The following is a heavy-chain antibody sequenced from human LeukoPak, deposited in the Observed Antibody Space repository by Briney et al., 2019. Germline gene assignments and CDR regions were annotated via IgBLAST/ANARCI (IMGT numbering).Heavy chain of an antibody. J-gene: IGHJ1*01. CDR1: GFTFSSYA. CDR3: AKDPGSSGGYYRAVYFQH. Sequence: PGGSLRLSCAASGFTFSSYAMSWVRQAPGKGLEWVSAISDNGGTTYYADSVKGRFTISRDNSKNTLYLQMNSLRAEDTAVYYCAKDPGSSGGYYRAVYFQHWGQGTLVTVSS. CDR2: ISDNGGTT. V-gene: IGHV3-23*01. D-gene: IGHD3-3*01.